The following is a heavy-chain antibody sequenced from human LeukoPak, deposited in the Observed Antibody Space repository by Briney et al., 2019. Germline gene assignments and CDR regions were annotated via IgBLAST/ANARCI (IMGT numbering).Heavy chain of an antibody. CDR2: ISTNGDST. J-gene: IGHJ5*02. CDR3: ARSTSSSGGWFDP. V-gene: IGHV3-64*02. Sequence: PGGSLRLSCAASGFTFSTYAMHWVRQAPGKGLEYVSAISTNGDSTYYADSVKGRFTISRDNSKNTLFLQMGSLRPDDMAVYYCARSTSSSGGWFDPWGQGTLVTVSS. D-gene: IGHD2-2*01. CDR1: GFTFSTYA.